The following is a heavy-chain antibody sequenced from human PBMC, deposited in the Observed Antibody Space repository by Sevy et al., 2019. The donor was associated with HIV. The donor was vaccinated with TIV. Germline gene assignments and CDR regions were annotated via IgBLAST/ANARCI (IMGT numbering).Heavy chain of an antibody. Sequence: SETLSLTCTVSGDSISSGNYLWSWIRQTPGKGLEWIGTVHYSGRTYYNPSLKSRVTISEDTSKNQFSLNLNSVTAADTAVYFCARNFDYWSQGTLVTVSS. CDR1: GDSISSGNYL. J-gene: IGHJ4*02. CDR3: ARNFDY. V-gene: IGHV4-39*01. CDR2: VHYSGRT.